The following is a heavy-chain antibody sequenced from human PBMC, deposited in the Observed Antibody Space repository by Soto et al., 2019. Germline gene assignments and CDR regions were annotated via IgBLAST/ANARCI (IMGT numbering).Heavy chain of an antibody. CDR2: INAGNGNT. Sequence: QVQLVQSGAEVKKPGASVKVSCKASGYTFTSYAMHWVRQAPGQRLEWMGWINAGNGNTKYSQKFQGRVTSTRDTSASTAYMELSSLRSEDTAVYYCATDTLPLGHYYYYYGMDVWGQGTTVTVSS. CDR1: GYTFTSYA. J-gene: IGHJ6*02. V-gene: IGHV1-3*01. D-gene: IGHD3-16*01. CDR3: ATDTLPLGHYYYYYGMDV.